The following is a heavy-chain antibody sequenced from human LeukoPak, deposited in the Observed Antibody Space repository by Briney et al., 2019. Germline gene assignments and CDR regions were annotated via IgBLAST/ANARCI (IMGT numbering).Heavy chain of an antibody. CDR1: GGSISSYY. Sequence: SETLSLTCTVSGGSISSYYWSWIRQPPGKGLEWIGYFYYSGSTNYNPSLKSRVTISLDTSKNQFSLKLSSVTAADTAVYYCAREVEGEVGENWFDPWGQGTLVTVSS. J-gene: IGHJ5*02. CDR2: FYYSGST. D-gene: IGHD2-15*01. V-gene: IGHV4-59*01. CDR3: AREVEGEVGENWFDP.